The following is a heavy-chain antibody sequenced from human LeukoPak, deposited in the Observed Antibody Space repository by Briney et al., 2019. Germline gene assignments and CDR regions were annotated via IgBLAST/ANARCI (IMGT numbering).Heavy chain of an antibody. CDR2: INAGNGNT. CDR1: GYTFTSYA. CDR3: ARDPWRFGELSIDY. D-gene: IGHD3-10*01. V-gene: IGHV1-3*01. J-gene: IGHJ4*02. Sequence: ASVKVSCKASGYTFTSYAMHWVRQAPGQRLEWMGWINAGNGNTKYSQKFQGRDTITRDTSASTAYMELSSLRSEDTAVYYCARDPWRFGELSIDYWGQGTLVTVSS.